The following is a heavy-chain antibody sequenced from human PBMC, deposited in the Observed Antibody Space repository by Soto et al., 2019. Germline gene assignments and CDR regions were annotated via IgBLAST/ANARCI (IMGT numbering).Heavy chain of an antibody. CDR1: GGSINTATHS. J-gene: IGHJ4*02. CDR2: IYHSGST. V-gene: IGHV4-30-2*01. CDR3: AGGGGATPAGDDY. Sequence: QLQLQESGSGLVKPSQTLSLTCAVSGGSINTATHSWSWIRQPPGKGLEWIGDIYHSGSTYYNPSLKSRVTLSTDSTNSQAPLRPSSGTGANAAGSYWAGGGGATPAGDDYWGQGILVTVSS. D-gene: IGHD1-26*01.